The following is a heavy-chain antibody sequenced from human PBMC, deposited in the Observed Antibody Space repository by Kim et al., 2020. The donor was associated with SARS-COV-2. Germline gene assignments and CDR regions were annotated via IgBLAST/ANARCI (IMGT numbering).Heavy chain of an antibody. CDR1: GFTFSSYA. CDR2: ISFDGSGK. V-gene: IGHV3-30*04. D-gene: IGHD2-2*01. J-gene: IGHJ5*02. CDR3: ARAGVPAATYWFDP. Sequence: GGSLRLSCAASGFTFSSYAMLWVRQAPGKGPEWVAVISFDGSGKYYVDSVKGRFTISRDNSMNTLYLQMNSLRTEDTAVYYCARAGVPAATYWFDPWGQGTLVTVSS.